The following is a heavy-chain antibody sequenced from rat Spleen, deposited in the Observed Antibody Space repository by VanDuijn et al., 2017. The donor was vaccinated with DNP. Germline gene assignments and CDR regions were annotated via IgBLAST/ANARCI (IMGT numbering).Heavy chain of an antibody. CDR2: IIYVGSST. CDR1: GFTFSDYN. J-gene: IGHJ2*01. D-gene: IGHD1-7*01. V-gene: IGHV5-7*01. Sequence: EVQLVESGGGLVQPGRSLKLSCAASGFTFSDYNMAWVRQAPKKGLEWVATIIYVGSSTYYGDSVKGRFTNSRDNAKSTLYLQMDSLRSEDTATYYCARHGWGYYFDYWVQGVMVTVSS. CDR3: ARHGWGYYFDY.